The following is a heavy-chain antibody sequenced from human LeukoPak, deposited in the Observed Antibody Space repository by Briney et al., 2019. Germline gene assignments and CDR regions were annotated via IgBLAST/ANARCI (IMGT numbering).Heavy chain of an antibody. V-gene: IGHV4-4*07. J-gene: IGHJ4*02. CDR1: GGSISSFY. CDR3: AGCTYYDILTGYYGCFDY. D-gene: IGHD3-9*01. CDR2: IYTSGST. Sequence: SETLSLTCTVSGGSISSFYWSWIRQPAGKGLEWIGRIYTSGSTNYNPSLRSRVTMSVDTSKNQFSLKLSSVTAADTAVYYCAGCTYYDILTGYYGCFDYWGQGTLVTVSS.